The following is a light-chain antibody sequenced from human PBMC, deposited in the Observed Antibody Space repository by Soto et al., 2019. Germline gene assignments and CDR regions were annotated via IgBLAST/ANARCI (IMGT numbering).Light chain of an antibody. CDR3: QQYNNWPPCT. Sequence: EIVMTQSPATLSVSPGERATLSCRASQSVSSNLAWYQQKPGQAPRLLIYGASTRATGIPARFSGSGSGTESTLTISILQSEDFAVYYCQQYNNWPPCTFGQGTKLEIK. V-gene: IGKV3-15*01. J-gene: IGKJ2*02. CDR2: GAS. CDR1: QSVSSN.